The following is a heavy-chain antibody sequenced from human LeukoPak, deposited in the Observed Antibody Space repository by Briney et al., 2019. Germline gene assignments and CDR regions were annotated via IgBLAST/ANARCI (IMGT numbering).Heavy chain of an antibody. Sequence: ASVKVSCKASGYTFTGYYMHWVRQAPGQGLEGMGWINPNSGGTNYAQKFQGRVTMTRDTSISTAYMELSRLRSDDTAVYYCARGPQDIVVVVAANSGYMDVWGKGTTVTVSS. CDR3: ARGPQDIVVVVAANSGYMDV. CDR1: GYTFTGYY. J-gene: IGHJ6*03. CDR2: INPNSGGT. D-gene: IGHD2-15*01. V-gene: IGHV1-2*02.